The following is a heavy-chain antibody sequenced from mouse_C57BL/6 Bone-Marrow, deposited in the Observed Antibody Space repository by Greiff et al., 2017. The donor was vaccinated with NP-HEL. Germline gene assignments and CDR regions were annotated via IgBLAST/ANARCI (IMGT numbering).Heavy chain of an antibody. D-gene: IGHD1-1*01. CDR3: ARTQYYGSSYGGFAY. V-gene: IGHV1-39*01. Sequence: VQLQQSGPELVKPGASVKISCKASGYSFTDYNMNWVKQSNGKSLEWIGVINPNYGTTSYNQKFKGKATLTVDQSSSTAYMQLNSLTSEDSAVYYCARTQYYGSSYGGFAYWGQGTLVTVSA. J-gene: IGHJ3*01. CDR2: INPNYGTT. CDR1: GYSFTDYN.